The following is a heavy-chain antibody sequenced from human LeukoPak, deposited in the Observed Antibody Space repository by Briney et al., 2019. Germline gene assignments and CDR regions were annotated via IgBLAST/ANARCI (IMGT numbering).Heavy chain of an antibody. CDR1: GYTFIGYY. CDR3: VRERYYGSGSFYQMDV. J-gene: IGHJ6*02. Sequence: GSSVKVSCKASGYTFIGYYMHWVRQAPGQGLEWMGWINPNSGGTDYEQKFQGRVTMTRDTSISTAYMELSRLRSDDTAVYYCVRERYYGSGSFYQMDVWGQGTTVTVSS. D-gene: IGHD3-10*01. V-gene: IGHV1-2*02. CDR2: INPNSGGT.